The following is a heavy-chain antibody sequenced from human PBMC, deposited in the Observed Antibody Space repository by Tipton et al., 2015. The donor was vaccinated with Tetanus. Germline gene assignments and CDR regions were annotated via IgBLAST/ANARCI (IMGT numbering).Heavy chain of an antibody. CDR3: ARGMAEASNCGGDCYSDY. D-gene: IGHD2-21*02. CDR1: GFTFSSYP. V-gene: IGHV3-21*01. CDR2: IAGNSIST. J-gene: IGHJ4*02. Sequence: SLRLSCAASGFTFSSYPMAWVRQAPGKGLEWVSGIAGNSISTYYADSVKGRFTISRDNAKNSLYLQMISLRAEDTAVYSCARGMAEASNCGGDCYSDYWGQGTLVTASS.